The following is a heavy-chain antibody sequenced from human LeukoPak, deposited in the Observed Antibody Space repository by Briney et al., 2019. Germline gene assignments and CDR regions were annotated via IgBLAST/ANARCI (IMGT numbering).Heavy chain of an antibody. CDR2: IKAKTDGGTI. Sequence: KPGGSLRLSCAASGFIFSNAWMRWVRQAPGKGREWVGRIKAKTDGGTINYAAPVKGRFTISRDDSKDTLYLQMNSLKIEDSAVYYCATGSASYYGIDYWGQGTLVTVSS. CDR1: GFIFSNAW. D-gene: IGHD1-26*01. V-gene: IGHV3-15*01. J-gene: IGHJ4*02. CDR3: ATGSASYYGIDY.